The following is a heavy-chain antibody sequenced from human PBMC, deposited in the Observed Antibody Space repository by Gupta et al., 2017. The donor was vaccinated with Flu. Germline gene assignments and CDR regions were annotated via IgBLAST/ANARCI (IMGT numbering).Heavy chain of an antibody. Sequence: FFWAWIRQVPGKGLEWIGYVHSSGNTYYNPSLRSRLMMSIDTAKNEFSLEMPSMTAADTAMYYCARRGTYYFDFWGQGALVTVSP. CDR3: ARRGTYYFDF. J-gene: IGHJ4*02. CDR2: VHSSGNT. D-gene: IGHD1-7*01. V-gene: IGHV4-31*02. CDR1: FF.